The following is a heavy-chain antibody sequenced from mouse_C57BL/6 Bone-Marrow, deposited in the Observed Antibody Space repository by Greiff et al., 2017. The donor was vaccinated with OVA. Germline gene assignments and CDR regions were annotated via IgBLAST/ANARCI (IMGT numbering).Heavy chain of an antibody. CDR3: ARKKGNYDGYYVPFDY. CDR1: GYTFTSYW. D-gene: IGHD2-3*01. Sequence: QVQLQQPGAELVRPGSSVKLSCKASGYTFTSYWMDWVKQRPGQGLEWIGNIYPSDSETHYNQKFKDKATLTVDKSSSTAYMQLSSLTSEDSAVYYCARKKGNYDGYYVPFDYWGQGTTLTVSS. V-gene: IGHV1-61*01. J-gene: IGHJ2*01. CDR2: IYPSDSET.